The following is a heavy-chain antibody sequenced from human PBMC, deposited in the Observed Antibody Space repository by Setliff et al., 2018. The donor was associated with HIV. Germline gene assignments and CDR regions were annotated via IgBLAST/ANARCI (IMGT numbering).Heavy chain of an antibody. CDR1: TGSLTRYD. CDR2: IDDSGSI. CDR3: ARVKSIKTTLVRLWPRFDL. V-gene: IGHV4-34*01. D-gene: IGHD3-10*01. J-gene: IGHJ5*02. Sequence: PSETLSLTCAVYTGSLTRYDWAWIRQSPEKGLEWIGEIDDSGSIIYNPSLQSRVTMSVDTSKNQFSLKVRSLTAADTGLYYCARVKSIKTTLVRLWPRFDLWGQGTQVTVSS.